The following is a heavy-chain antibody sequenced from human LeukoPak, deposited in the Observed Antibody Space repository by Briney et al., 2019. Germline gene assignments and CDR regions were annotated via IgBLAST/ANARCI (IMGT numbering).Heavy chain of an antibody. Sequence: PGGSLRLSCAASGFTFSNAWMSWVRQPPGKGLEWIGEINHSGSTNYNPSLKSRVTISVDTSKNQFSLKLSSVTAADTAVYYCARGPIQIDYWGQGTLVTVSS. CDR2: INHSGST. CDR1: GFTFSNAW. V-gene: IGHV4-34*01. J-gene: IGHJ4*02. CDR3: ARGPIQIDY.